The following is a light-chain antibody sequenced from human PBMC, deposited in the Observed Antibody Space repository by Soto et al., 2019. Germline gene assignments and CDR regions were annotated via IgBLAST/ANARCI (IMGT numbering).Light chain of an antibody. V-gene: IGKV1-5*01. J-gene: IGKJ1*01. CDR1: QSLNSR. CDR2: DAS. Sequence: DIQLTQSPSTLSASVGDRVTLTCRASQSLNSRLAWYQQRPGKAPKLLIYDASTLESGVPSRFSGSGSGTEFTLTINTLQPDDLATYICQQYKSYSTFGRGTKVEIK. CDR3: QQYKSYST.